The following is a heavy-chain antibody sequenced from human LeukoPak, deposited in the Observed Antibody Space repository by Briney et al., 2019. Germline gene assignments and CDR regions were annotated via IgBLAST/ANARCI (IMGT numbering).Heavy chain of an antibody. Sequence: GGSLRLSCAASGFTFSNYAMSWVRQTPGKGLEWVSSISGSGDSTYYADSVKGRFTISRDNSKNTLYLQMNSVRAEDTAVYYCARDRPQSSGSFDYWGQGTLVTVSS. CDR1: GFTFSNYA. V-gene: IGHV3-23*01. D-gene: IGHD6-25*01. J-gene: IGHJ4*02. CDR3: ARDRPQSSGSFDY. CDR2: ISGSGDST.